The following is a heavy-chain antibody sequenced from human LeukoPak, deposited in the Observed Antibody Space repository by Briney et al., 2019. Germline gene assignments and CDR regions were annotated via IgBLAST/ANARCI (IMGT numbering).Heavy chain of an antibody. V-gene: IGHV3-21*01. CDR2: SSSSSSYI. J-gene: IGHJ4*02. Sequence: GGSLRLSCAASGFTFSSYSMNWVRQALGKGLEWVSSSSSSSSYIYYADSVKGRFTISRDNAKNSLYLQMNSLRAEDTAVYYCARATVLGAHYFDYWGQGTLVTVSS. CDR3: ARATVLGAHYFDY. D-gene: IGHD4-17*01. CDR1: GFTFSSYS.